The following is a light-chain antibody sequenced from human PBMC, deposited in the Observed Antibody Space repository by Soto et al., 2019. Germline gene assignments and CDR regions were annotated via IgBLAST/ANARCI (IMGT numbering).Light chain of an antibody. V-gene: IGLV2-14*01. J-gene: IGLJ1*01. CDR3: SSYTSSNTLGNV. CDR2: EVS. Sequence: QSVLTQPASVSGSPGQSITISCTGTSSDVGGYNYVSWYQQHPGKAPKLIIYEVSNRPSGVSNRFSGSKSGNTASLTISGLQAEDEADYYCSSYTSSNTLGNVFGTGTKVTVL. CDR1: SSDVGGYNY.